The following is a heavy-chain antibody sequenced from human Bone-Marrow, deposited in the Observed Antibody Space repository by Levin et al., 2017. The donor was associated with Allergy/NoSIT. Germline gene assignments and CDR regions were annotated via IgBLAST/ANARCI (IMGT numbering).Heavy chain of an antibody. V-gene: IGHV3-30-3*01. Sequence: GGSLRLSCAASGFTFSSYAMHWVRQAPGKGLEWVAVISYDGSNKYYADSVKGRFTISRDNSKNTLYLQMNSLRAEDTAVYYCARDSYYYDSSGYYYGRITGYYYYGMDVWGQGTTVTVSS. CDR1: GFTFSSYA. CDR2: ISYDGSNK. D-gene: IGHD3-22*01. J-gene: IGHJ6*02. CDR3: ARDSYYYDSSGYYYGRITGYYYYGMDV.